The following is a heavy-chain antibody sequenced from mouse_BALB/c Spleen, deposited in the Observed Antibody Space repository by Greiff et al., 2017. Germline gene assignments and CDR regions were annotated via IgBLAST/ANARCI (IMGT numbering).Heavy chain of an antibody. CDR3: ARGDYGNYLFAY. J-gene: IGHJ3*01. D-gene: IGHD2-1*01. CDR1: GYAFTNYL. Sequence: QVQLQQSGAELVRPGTSVKVSCKASGYAFTNYLIEWVKQRPGQGLEWIGVINPGSGGTNYNEKFKGKATLTADKSSSTAYMQLSSLTSDDSAVYFCARGDYGNYLFAYWGQGTLVTVSA. V-gene: IGHV1-54*01. CDR2: INPGSGGT.